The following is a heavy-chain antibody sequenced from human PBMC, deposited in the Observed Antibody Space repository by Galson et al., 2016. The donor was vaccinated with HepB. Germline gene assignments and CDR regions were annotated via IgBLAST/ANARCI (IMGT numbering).Heavy chain of an antibody. CDR3: VKEQVEVVIECNFDY. CDR1: GFTFSTYA. CDR2: IASHGGST. Sequence: SLRLSCAVSGFTFSTYAMHWVRQAPGKGLEHVSGIASHGGSTYYADSVKGRFTVSRDNSNNTLYLEMSSLRADDTATYYCVKEQVEVVIECNFDYWGPGTLVTVSS. J-gene: IGHJ4*02. V-gene: IGHV3-64D*06. D-gene: IGHD3-22*01.